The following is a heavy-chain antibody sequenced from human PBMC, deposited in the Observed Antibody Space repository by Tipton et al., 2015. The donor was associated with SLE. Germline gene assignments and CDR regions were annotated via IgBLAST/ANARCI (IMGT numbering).Heavy chain of an antibody. CDR2: IYHSGST. CDR3: ARGRFSSAWYRDEHFDS. V-gene: IGHV4-4*01. Sequence: TLSLTCSVSGGSISSSNWWSWVRQPPGKGLEWIGEIYHSGSTNYNPSLSSRLTISVDTSKNQFSLRLSSATAADTAFYFCARGRFSSAWYRDEHFDSWGQGALVTVSS. CDR1: GGSISSSNW. D-gene: IGHD6-19*01. J-gene: IGHJ4*02.